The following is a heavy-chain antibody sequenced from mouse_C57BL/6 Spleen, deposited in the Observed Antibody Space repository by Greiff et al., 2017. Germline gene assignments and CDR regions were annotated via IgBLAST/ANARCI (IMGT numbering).Heavy chain of an antibody. CDR3: ARKDSSFSY. D-gene: IGHD3-2*01. CDR2: ISSGSSTI. Sequence: EVKLMESGGGLVKPGGSLKLSCAASGFTFSDYGMHWVRQAPEQGLEWVAYISSGSSTIYYADTVKGRFTISRDTAKNTLYLQMTSLRSVDTALYYCARKDSSFSYWGQGTLVTVSA. V-gene: IGHV5-17*01. CDR1: GFTFSDYG. J-gene: IGHJ3*01.